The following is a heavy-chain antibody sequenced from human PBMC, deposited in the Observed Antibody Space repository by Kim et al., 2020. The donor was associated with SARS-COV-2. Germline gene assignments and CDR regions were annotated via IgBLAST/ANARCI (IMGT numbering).Heavy chain of an antibody. CDR1: GFTFSSYS. CDR2: ISSSSYI. V-gene: IGHV3-21*01. D-gene: IGHD1-1*01. Sequence: GGSLRLSCAASGFTFSSYSMNWVRQAPGKGLEWVSSISSSSYIYYADSVKGRFTISRDNAKNSLYLQMNSRRAEDTAVYYCARVRGSGTTSPFDYWGQGTLVTVSS. J-gene: IGHJ4*02. CDR3: ARVRGSGTTSPFDY.